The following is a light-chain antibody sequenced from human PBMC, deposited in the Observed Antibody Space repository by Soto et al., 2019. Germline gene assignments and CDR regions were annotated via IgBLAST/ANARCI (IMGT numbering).Light chain of an antibody. CDR3: QQYAGSRT. V-gene: IGKV3-20*01. CDR2: GAS. CDR1: QTVSTNY. Sequence: EVVRTQSPATLSVSPGARATLSCRASQTVSTNYLAWYQQKPGQAPMLLIYGASSRATGIPDRFGGSGSRTVFTLTISRLEHEDFAVYCCQQYAGSRTFGQGTKVDIK. J-gene: IGKJ1*01.